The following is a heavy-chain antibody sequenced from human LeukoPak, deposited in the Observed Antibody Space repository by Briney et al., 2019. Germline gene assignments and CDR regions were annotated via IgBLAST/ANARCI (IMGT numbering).Heavy chain of an antibody. D-gene: IGHD3-10*01. CDR3: ARSPAQLLWFGEDWFDP. Sequence: SETLSLTCTVSGGSISSYYWSWIRQPPGKGLEWIGYIYYSGSTNYNPSLKSRVTISVDTSKNQFSLKLSSVTAADTAVYYCARSPAQLLWFGEDWFDPWGQGTLVTVSS. CDR1: GGSISSYY. V-gene: IGHV4-59*01. J-gene: IGHJ5*02. CDR2: IYYSGST.